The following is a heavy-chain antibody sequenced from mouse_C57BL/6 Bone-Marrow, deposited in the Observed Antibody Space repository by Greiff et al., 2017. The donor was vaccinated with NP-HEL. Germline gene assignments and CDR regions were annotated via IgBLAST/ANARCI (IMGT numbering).Heavy chain of an antibody. V-gene: IGHV1-69*01. Sequence: QVQLQQPGAELVMPGASVKLSCKASGYTFTSYWMHWVRQSPGQGLEWIGEIDPSDSYTNYNQKFKGKSTLPVDKSSSTAYIQLISLSSEDSAVYYCARALSYFLSYFDFWGQGTTLTVSS. J-gene: IGHJ2*01. CDR1: GYTFTSYW. CDR2: IDPSDSYT. CDR3: ARALSYFLSYFDF.